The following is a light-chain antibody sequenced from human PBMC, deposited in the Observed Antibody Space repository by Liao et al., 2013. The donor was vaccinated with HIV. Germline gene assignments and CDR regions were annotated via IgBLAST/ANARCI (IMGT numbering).Light chain of an antibody. J-gene: IGLJ3*02. CDR2: QDT. CDR1: KLGHKY. CDR3: QAWDRSTAV. V-gene: IGLV3-1*01. Sequence: SYELTQPPSVSVSPGQTASITCSGDKLGHKYACWYQQRPGQSPVLVIYQDTKRPSGIPARFSGSNSGNTATLTISGTQSMDEADYSCQAWDRSTAVFGGGTKLTVL.